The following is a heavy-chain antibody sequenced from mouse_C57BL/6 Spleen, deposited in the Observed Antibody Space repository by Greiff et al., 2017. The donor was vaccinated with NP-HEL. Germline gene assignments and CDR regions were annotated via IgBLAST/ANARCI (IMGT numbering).Heavy chain of an antibody. V-gene: IGHV1-59*01. CDR1: GYTFTSYW. J-gene: IGHJ1*03. Sequence: VKLQQSGAELVRPGTSVKLSCKASGYTFTSYWMHWVKQRPGQGLEWIGVIDPSDSYTNYNQKFKGKATLTVDTSSSTAYMQLSSLTSEDSAVYYCARSPFITTVVAKKGYFDVWGTGTTVTVSS. CDR3: ARSPFITTVVAKKGYFDV. CDR2: IDPSDSYT. D-gene: IGHD1-1*01.